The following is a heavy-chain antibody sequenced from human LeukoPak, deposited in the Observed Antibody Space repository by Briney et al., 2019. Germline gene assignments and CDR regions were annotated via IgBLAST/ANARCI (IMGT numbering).Heavy chain of an antibody. CDR3: ARAYYGSGSYIPHPLGY. CDR1: GFTVSSNY. J-gene: IGHJ4*02. Sequence: GGSLTLSCAASGFTVSSNYMSWVRQAPGEGLEWVSIIYSGDNTYYADSVKGRFTISRDNSQNTLYLQMNSLRAEDTAVYFCARAYYGSGSYIPHPLGYWGQGTLVTVSS. CDR2: IYSGDNT. D-gene: IGHD3-10*01. V-gene: IGHV3-53*01.